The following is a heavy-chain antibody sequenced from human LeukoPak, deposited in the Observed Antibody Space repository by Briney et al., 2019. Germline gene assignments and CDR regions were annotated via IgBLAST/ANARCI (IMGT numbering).Heavy chain of an antibody. CDR2: IYHSGST. CDR3: ARFAGIAAAGTALDY. V-gene: IGHV4-38-2*02. D-gene: IGHD6-13*01. J-gene: IGHJ4*02. CDR1: GYSISSGYY. Sequence: SETLSLTCTVSGYSISSGYYWGWIRQPPGKGLEWIGSIYHSGSTYYNPSLKSRVTISVDTSKNQFSLKLSSVTAADTAVYYRARFAGIAAAGTALDYWGQGTLVTVSS.